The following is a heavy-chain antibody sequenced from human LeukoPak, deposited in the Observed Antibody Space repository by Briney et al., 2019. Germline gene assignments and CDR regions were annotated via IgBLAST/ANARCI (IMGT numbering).Heavy chain of an antibody. J-gene: IGHJ4*02. CDR1: GGSFSDHY. CDR2: INHGGST. V-gene: IGHV4-34*01. Sequence: PSETLSLTCAVYGGSFSDHYWRWIRQPPGRGLEWIGEINHGGSTNYSPSHKSRVTMSVDTSKNQFSLTLSSLTAADTAVYFCARSGYTRRFMDYWGQGILVTVSS. CDR3: ARSGYTRRFMDY. D-gene: IGHD5-18*01.